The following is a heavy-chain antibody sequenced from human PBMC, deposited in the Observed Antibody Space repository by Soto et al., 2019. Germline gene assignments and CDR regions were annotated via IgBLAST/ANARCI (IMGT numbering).Heavy chain of an antibody. J-gene: IGHJ5*02. Sequence: SETLSLTCAVYGGSFSGYYWSWIRQPPGKGLEWIGEINHSGSTNYNPSLKSRVTISVDTSKNQFSLKLSSVTAADTAVYYCARYGELLRHTRNWFDPWGQGTLVTSPQ. CDR3: ARYGELLRHTRNWFDP. CDR2: INHSGST. V-gene: IGHV4-34*01. CDR1: GGSFSGYY. D-gene: IGHD3-10*01.